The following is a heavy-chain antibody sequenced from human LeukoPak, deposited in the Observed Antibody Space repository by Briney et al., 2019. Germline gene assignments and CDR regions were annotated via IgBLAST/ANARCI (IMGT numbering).Heavy chain of an antibody. D-gene: IGHD2-8*01. V-gene: IGHV3-30*18. Sequence: QTGGSLRLSCAASGFTFSDYGMHWVRQARGKGLEWVAVITYDANNKYYADSVRGRFTISRDNAKNTLYLQMNSLRVNDTAVYYCAKVRGLYGRGYYAMDVWGQGTKVTVSS. J-gene: IGHJ6*02. CDR2: ITYDANNK. CDR1: GFTFSDYG. CDR3: AKVRGLYGRGYYAMDV.